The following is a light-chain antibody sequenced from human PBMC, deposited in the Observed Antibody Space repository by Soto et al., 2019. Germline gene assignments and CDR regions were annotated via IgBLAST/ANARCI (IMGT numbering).Light chain of an antibody. CDR3: LQDYNYPRT. V-gene: IGKV1-6*01. J-gene: IGKJ1*01. CDR2: AAS. CDR1: QGIKSD. Sequence: AIQMTQSPSSLSASVGDRVTITCRASQGIKSDLGWYQQKPGKAPKLLIYAASSLQSGVPSRFSGSGSGTDFTLTIISLQPEDFPTYYCLQDYNYPRTFGRGTKVEIK.